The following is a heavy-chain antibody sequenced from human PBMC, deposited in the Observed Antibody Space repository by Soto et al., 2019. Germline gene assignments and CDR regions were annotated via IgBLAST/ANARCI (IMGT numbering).Heavy chain of an antibody. Sequence: PGGSLRLSCAASGFTFDDYAMHWVRQAPGKGLEWVSGISWNSGSIGYADSVKGRFTISRDDAKNSLYLQMNSLRAEDTALYYCAKDIYYGDYYYYYGMDVWGQGTTVTVSS. D-gene: IGHD4-17*01. CDR2: ISWNSGSI. J-gene: IGHJ6*02. CDR3: AKDIYYGDYYYYYGMDV. CDR1: GFTFDDYA. V-gene: IGHV3-9*01.